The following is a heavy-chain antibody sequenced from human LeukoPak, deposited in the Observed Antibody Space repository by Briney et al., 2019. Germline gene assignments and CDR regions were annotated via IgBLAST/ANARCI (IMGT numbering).Heavy chain of an antibody. V-gene: IGHV1-3*01. CDR1: GYTLTSYG. CDR3: ARVPLHDDSGHYYPH. D-gene: IGHD3-22*01. Sequence: VASVKVSCKTSGYTLTSYGMHWVRQAPGQSLEWMGWINGGNGNTKYSEKFQGRVTIIRDTSASTAYMELSSLRSEDTAVYYCARVPLHDDSGHYYPHWGQGTLVTVSS. J-gene: IGHJ1*01. CDR2: INGGNGNT.